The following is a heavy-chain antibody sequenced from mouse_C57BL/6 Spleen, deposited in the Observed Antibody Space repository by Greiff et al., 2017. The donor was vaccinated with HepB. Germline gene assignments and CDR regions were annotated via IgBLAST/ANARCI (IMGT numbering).Heavy chain of an antibody. CDR3: ARRTNPIFDY. Sequence: VQLQQPGAELVRPGTSVKLSCKASGYTFTSYWMHWVKQRPGQGLEWIGVIDPSDSYTNYNQKFKGKATLTVDTSSSTAYMQLSSLTSEDSAVYYCARRTNPIFDYWGQGTTLTVSS. CDR1: GYTFTSYW. CDR2: IDPSDSYT. V-gene: IGHV1-59*01. J-gene: IGHJ2*01.